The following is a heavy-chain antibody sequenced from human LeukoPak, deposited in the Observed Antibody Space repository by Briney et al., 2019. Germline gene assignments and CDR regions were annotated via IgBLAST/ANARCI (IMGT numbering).Heavy chain of an antibody. Sequence: ASVKVSCKAAGYTFTRYAIHWVRQAPGQRPEWMGWINAGKGNTQYSQKIQDRVTITRDTPASTAYMELSSLRSEDTAVYYCVRLGDYFDYWGQGTLVTVSS. V-gene: IGHV1-3*01. J-gene: IGHJ4*02. CDR1: GYTFTRYA. CDR3: VRLGDYFDY. CDR2: INAGKGNT.